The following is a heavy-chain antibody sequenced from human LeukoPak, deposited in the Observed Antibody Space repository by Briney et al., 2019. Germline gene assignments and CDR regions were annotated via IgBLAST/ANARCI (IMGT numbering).Heavy chain of an antibody. CDR2: INHSGST. V-gene: IGHV4-34*01. CDR1: GGSFSGYY. CDR3: ARAPGGLGYCSSTSCYTGNYYYYYMGV. J-gene: IGHJ6*03. D-gene: IGHD2-2*02. Sequence: PSETLSLTCAVSGGSFSGYYWSWIRQPPGKGLEWIGEINHSGSTNYNPSLMNRVTISVDTSKNQFSLKLSSVTAADTAVYYCARAPGGLGYCSSTSCYTGNYYYYYMGVWGKGTTVTVSS.